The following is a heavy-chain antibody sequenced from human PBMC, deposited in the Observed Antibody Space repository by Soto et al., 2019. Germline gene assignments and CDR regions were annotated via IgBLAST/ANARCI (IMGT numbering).Heavy chain of an antibody. V-gene: IGHV3-30*18. CDR1: GFTFSSYG. J-gene: IGHJ4*02. D-gene: IGHD6-6*01. Sequence: GGSLRLSCAASGFTFSSYGMHWVRQAPGKGLEWVAVISYDGSNKYYADSVKGRFTISRDNSKNTLYLQMNSLRAEDTAVYYCAKGQAPGPPFYSSSFDYWGQGTLVTVSS. CDR3: AKGQAPGPPFYSSSFDY. CDR2: ISYDGSNK.